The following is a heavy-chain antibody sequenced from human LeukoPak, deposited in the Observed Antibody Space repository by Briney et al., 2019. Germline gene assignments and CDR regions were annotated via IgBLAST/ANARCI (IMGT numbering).Heavy chain of an antibody. J-gene: IGHJ5*02. V-gene: IGHV1-2*02. D-gene: IGHD3-10*01. Sequence: GASVKVSCKASGHTFTGYYMHWVRQAPGQGLEWMGWINPNSGGTNYAQKFQGRVAMTRDTSISTAYMELSRLRSDDTAVYYRARQSNGFGELLNWFDPWGQGTLVTVSS. CDR2: INPNSGGT. CDR3: ARQSNGFGELLNWFDP. CDR1: GHTFTGYY.